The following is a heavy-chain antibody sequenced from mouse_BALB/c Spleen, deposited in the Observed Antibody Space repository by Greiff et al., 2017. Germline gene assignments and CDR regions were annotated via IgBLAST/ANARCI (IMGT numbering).Heavy chain of an antibody. Sequence: VQLQESGAELAKPGASVKMSCKASGYTFTSYWMHWVKQRPGQGLEWIGYINPSTGYTEYNQKFKDKTTLTADKSSSTAYMQLSSLTSEDSAVYYCARRGYERAWFAYWGQGTLVTVSA. D-gene: IGHD2-14*01. J-gene: IGHJ3*01. V-gene: IGHV1-7*01. CDR2: INPSTGYT. CDR1: GYTFTSYW. CDR3: ARRGYERAWFAY.